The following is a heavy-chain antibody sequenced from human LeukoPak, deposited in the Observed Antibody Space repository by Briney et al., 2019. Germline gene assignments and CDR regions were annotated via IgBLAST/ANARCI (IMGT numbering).Heavy chain of an antibody. CDR2: ISSSSSTI. V-gene: IGHV3-48*01. J-gene: IGHJ4*02. CDR1: GFTFSSYS. Sequence: GGSLRLPCAASGFTFSSYSMNWVRQAPGKGLEWVSYISSSSSTIYYADSVKGRFTISRDNAKNSLYLQMNSLRAEDTAVYYCASDYYYDSSEDHANWGQGTLVTVSS. D-gene: IGHD3-22*01. CDR3: ASDYYYDSSEDHAN.